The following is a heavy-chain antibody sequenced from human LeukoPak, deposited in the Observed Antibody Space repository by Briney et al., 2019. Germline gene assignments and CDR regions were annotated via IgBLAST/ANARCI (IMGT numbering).Heavy chain of an antibody. V-gene: IGHV3-23*01. J-gene: IGHJ4*02. D-gene: IGHD6-19*01. CDR3: AQGYLSGWYPY. CDR1: GFSVSSFG. Sequence: GGSLRLSCAVSGFSVSSFGMSWARQAPGKGLEWISAISVDGESAYYADSVKGRFIISRDNSKNTLYLQLSSLRAEDTAVYYCAQGYLSGWYPYWGLGSLVSVSS. CDR2: ISVDGESA.